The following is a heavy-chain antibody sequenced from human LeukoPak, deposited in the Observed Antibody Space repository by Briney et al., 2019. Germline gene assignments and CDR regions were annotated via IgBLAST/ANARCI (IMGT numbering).Heavy chain of an antibody. CDR1: GGTFSSYA. V-gene: IGHV1-69*13. J-gene: IGHJ4*02. Sequence: ASVKVSCKASGGTFSSYAISWVRQAPGQGLEWMGGIIPIFGTANYAQKFQGRVTITADESTSTAYMELSSLRSEGTAVYYCARDLGYCGGDCYSYWGQGTLVTVSS. D-gene: IGHD2-21*02. CDR3: ARDLGYCGGDCYSY. CDR2: IIPIFGTA.